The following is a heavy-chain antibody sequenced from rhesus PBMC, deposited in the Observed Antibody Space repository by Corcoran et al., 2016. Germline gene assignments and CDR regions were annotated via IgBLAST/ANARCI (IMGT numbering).Heavy chain of an antibody. Sequence: QLQLQESGPGLVKPSETLSLTCAVSGGSISSGYGWSWIRQPPGKGLEWIGYIYGSSGNTYYNPSLKSRDTISKDTSKNQFSLKLSSVTAADTAVYYCASLYSSGWYYFDYWGQGVLVTVSS. V-gene: IGHV4S7*01. CDR1: GGSISSGYG. D-gene: IGHD6-31*01. CDR2: IYGSSGNT. CDR3: ASLYSSGWYYFDY. J-gene: IGHJ4*01.